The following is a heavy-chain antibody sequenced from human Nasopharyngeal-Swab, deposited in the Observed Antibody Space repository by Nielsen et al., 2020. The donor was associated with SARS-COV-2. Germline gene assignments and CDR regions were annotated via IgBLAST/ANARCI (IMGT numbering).Heavy chain of an antibody. CDR1: GGSISSGDYY. CDR3: ARRAVGITIFGVPKGRYFDY. Sequence: SQTLSLTCTVSGGSISSGDYYWSWLLQPPLKGLEWIGYIYYSGSTYYNPSLKSRVTISVDTSKNQFSLKLSSVTAADTAVYYCARRAVGITIFGVPKGRYFDYWGQGTLVTVSS. D-gene: IGHD3-3*01. CDR2: IYYSGST. V-gene: IGHV4-30-4*01. J-gene: IGHJ4*02.